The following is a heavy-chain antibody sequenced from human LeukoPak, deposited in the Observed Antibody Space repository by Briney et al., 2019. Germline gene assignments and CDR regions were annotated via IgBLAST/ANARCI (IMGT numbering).Heavy chain of an antibody. D-gene: IGHD3-9*01. CDR1: GFPVSSNF. Sequence: GGSLRLSCAASGFPVSSNFMSWVRQAPGKGHEWVLGSYIGSTTYYADTVKGRFTITRDNAKNALYFQMSGLRVEDTAVYYCSLGLVTDYWGQGTLVTVSS. CDR2: SYIGSTT. CDR3: SLGLVTDY. V-gene: IGHV3-66*01. J-gene: IGHJ4*02.